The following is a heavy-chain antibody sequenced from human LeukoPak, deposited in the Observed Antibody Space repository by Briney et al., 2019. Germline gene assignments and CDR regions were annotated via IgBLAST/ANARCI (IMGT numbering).Heavy chain of an antibody. J-gene: IGHJ4*02. V-gene: IGHV6-1*01. Sequence: SQTLSLTRAISGDSVTSNSAAWNWIRQSPSRGLEWLGRTYYRSKWYNDYAVSVKSRITINPDTSKNQFSLQLNSVTPEDTAVYYCARVIGYSSSWYFDYWGQGTLVTVSS. CDR2: TYYRSKWYN. D-gene: IGHD6-13*01. CDR3: ARVIGYSSSWYFDY. CDR1: GDSVTSNSAA.